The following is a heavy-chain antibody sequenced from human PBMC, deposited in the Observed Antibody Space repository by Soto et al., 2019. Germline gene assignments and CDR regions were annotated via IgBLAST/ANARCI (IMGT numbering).Heavy chain of an antibody. J-gene: IGHJ4*02. D-gene: IGHD4-17*01. CDR3: AKFLADDYGYYFAY. V-gene: IGHV3-30*18. CDR1: GFTFSSYG. Sequence: PGGSLRLSCAASGFTFSSYGMHWVRQAPGKRLEWVAVISYDGSNKYYAETVKGRFNISRDNYKNTLYLQMNRLRAVFTAVYYCAKFLADDYGYYFAYWGQGPLVTVSS. CDR2: ISYDGSNK.